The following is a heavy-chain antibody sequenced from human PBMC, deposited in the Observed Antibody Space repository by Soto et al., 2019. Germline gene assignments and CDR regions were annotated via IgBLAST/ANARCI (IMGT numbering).Heavy chain of an antibody. J-gene: IGHJ4*02. CDR2: TSGSGATT. CDR3: ARGPVPSIPPRIAS. Sequence: QPGGSLRLSCAASGFTFSSYALSWVRQAPGKGPEWVSVTSGSGATTYYADSVMGRFTISRDNSGNTLYLQMNILRAEDTAVYYCARGPVPSIPPRIASWGQGTLVTVSS. D-gene: IGHD4-17*01. V-gene: IGHV3-23*01. CDR1: GFTFSSYA.